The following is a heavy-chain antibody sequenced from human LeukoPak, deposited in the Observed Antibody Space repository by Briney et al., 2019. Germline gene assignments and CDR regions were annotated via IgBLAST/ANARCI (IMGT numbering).Heavy chain of an antibody. CDR2: IRYDRRNQ. Sequence: TGGSLRLSCAASGFTFSSYGMHWVRQAPGKGLEWVAFIRYDRRNQYYADSVKGRFTISRDNAKNTLYLQMNSLRAEDTAVYYCAREPLEWAAPFDYWGQGTLVTVSS. CDR1: GFTFSSYG. V-gene: IGHV3-30*02. D-gene: IGHD1-26*01. J-gene: IGHJ4*02. CDR3: AREPLEWAAPFDY.